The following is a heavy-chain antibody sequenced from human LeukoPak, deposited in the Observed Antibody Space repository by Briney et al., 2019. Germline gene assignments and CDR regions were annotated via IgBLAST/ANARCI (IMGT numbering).Heavy chain of an antibody. D-gene: IGHD3-10*02. CDR3: AELGITMIGGV. CDR1: GFTFSSYE. Sequence: TGGSLRLSCAASGFTFSSYEVNWVHQAPGKGLEWVSYISSSGSTIYYADSVKGRFTISRDNAKNSLYLQMNSLRAEDTAVYYCAELGITMIGGVWGKGTTVTISS. V-gene: IGHV3-48*03. CDR2: ISSSGSTI. J-gene: IGHJ6*04.